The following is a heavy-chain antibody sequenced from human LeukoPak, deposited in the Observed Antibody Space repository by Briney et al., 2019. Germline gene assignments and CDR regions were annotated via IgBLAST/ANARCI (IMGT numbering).Heavy chain of an antibody. CDR3: ASGKLYFDY. J-gene: IGHJ4*02. Sequence: SGGSLRLSCAASGFTFSSYGMHWVRQAPGKGLEWVAVISYDGSNKYYADPVKGRFTISRDNSKNTLYLQMNSLRAEDTAVYYCASGKLYFDYWGQGTLVTVSS. V-gene: IGHV3-30*03. CDR1: GFTFSSYG. D-gene: IGHD1-1*01. CDR2: ISYDGSNK.